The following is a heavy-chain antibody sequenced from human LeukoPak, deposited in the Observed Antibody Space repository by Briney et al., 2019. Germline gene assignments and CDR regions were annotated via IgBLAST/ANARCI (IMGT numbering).Heavy chain of an antibody. CDR1: GYTFTNYG. CDR2: ISPYNGNT. D-gene: IGHD1-26*01. Sequence: ASVKVSCKASGYTFTNYGVNWVRQAPGQGLEWMGWISPYNGNTNHAQNLQGRVSMTTDTSTNTAYMELRSLRSDDTAVYYCARGGVVGGLFPLGYWGQGTLVTGSS. J-gene: IGHJ4*02. V-gene: IGHV1-18*01. CDR3: ARGGVVGGLFPLGY.